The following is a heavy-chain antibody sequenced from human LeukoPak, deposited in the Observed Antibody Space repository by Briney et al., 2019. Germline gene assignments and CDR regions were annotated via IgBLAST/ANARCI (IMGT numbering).Heavy chain of an antibody. Sequence: GGALRLSCAASGFTFSDYYMSWLRQAPGKGLEWVSYISRSSSYTNYADSVKGRFTISRDNAKNSLYLQMNSLRAEDTAVYYCARTKYGSGSYYNPNWFDPWGQGTLVTVSS. D-gene: IGHD3-10*01. J-gene: IGHJ5*02. CDR2: ISRSSSYT. CDR3: ARTKYGSGSYYNPNWFDP. V-gene: IGHV3-11*06. CDR1: GFTFSDYY.